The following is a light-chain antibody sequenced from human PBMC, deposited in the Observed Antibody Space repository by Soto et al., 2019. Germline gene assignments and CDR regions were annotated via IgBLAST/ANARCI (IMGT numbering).Light chain of an antibody. CDR2: DAY. J-gene: IGKJ1*01. Sequence: DIQMTQSPSILSASVGPRLTISCRASQSIRSWLAWYQQKPGKAPKPLIYDAYSLESGVPSRFSVRRSGTEFTLTIAGLQPDDVATDYCQQYNTHLSFGQGTKVDNK. CDR3: QQYNTHLS. V-gene: IGKV1-5*01. CDR1: QSIRSW.